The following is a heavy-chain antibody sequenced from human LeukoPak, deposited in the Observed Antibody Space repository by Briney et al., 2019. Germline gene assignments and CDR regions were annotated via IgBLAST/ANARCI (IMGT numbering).Heavy chain of an antibody. CDR3: ARDRIYGSGGYERLDY. Sequence: GGSLRLSCAASGFTYRNYAMSWVRQAPGKGLEWVSAISGNSDSTYYADSVKGRFTISRDSSKNTLYLQMNSLRAEDTAVYYCARDRIYGSGGYERLDYWGQGTLVTVSS. CDR1: GFTYRNYA. V-gene: IGHV3-23*01. CDR2: ISGNSDST. D-gene: IGHD3-10*01. J-gene: IGHJ4*02.